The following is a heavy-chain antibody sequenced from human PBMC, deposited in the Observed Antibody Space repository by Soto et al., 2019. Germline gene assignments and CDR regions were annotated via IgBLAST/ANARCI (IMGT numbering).Heavy chain of an antibody. CDR2: MSGSSSTT. V-gene: IGHV3-23*01. CDR1: GRDCSNYA. D-gene: IGHD2-2*01. Sequence: ASGRDCSNYAMSGLRQATGLGLEWVSSMSGSSSTTYYADSVRGRFTISRDRSKNTLYLQMSSLRAEDTALFYCAKNQDQAPPRVLDFGGQGTLVPF. CDR3: AKNQDQAPPRVLDF. J-gene: IGHJ4*02.